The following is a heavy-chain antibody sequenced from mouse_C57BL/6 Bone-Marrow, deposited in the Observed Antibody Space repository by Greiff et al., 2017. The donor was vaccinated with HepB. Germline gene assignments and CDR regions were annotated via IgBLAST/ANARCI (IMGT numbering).Heavy chain of an antibody. V-gene: IGHV1-54*01. D-gene: IGHD2-4*01. Sequence: QVQLQQSGAELVRPGTSVKVSCKASGYAFTNYLIEWVKQRPGQGLEWIGVINPGSGGTNYNETFKGTATLTADKSSSTAYMQLSSLTSEDSAGYFCARPPHPYEYDGDWYFDVWGTGTTVTVSS. J-gene: IGHJ1*03. CDR3: ARPPHPYEYDGDWYFDV. CDR1: GYAFTNYL. CDR2: INPGSGGT.